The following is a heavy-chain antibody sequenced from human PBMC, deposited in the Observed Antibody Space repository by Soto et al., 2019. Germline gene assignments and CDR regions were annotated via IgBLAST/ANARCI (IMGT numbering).Heavy chain of an antibody. CDR3: ARASVVGVFSR. Sequence: GESLKISCKGSVYSFTSYWIGWVRQMPGKGLEWMGIIYPSDSDTRYSPSFQGQVTISADKSINTAYLQWSSLRASDTAVYYCARASVVGVFSRWGQGSLVTVSS. V-gene: IGHV5-51*01. J-gene: IGHJ4*02. CDR1: VYSFTSYW. D-gene: IGHD2-15*01. CDR2: IYPSDSDT.